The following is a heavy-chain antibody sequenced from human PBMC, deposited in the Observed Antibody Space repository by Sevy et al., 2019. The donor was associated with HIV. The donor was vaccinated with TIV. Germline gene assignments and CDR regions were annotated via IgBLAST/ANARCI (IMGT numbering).Heavy chain of an antibody. J-gene: IGHJ4*01. Sequence: GGSLRLSCTASGFSISGYGMHWVRQVPGKGLEWVAIIWYDGTNKDYTDSVKGRFTITRDNSKNTLYLQMNSLRVEDTAVYYCARESLAVAGIGYYFNYWGQERWSPSPQ. CDR1: GFSISGYG. CDR2: IWYDGTNK. D-gene: IGHD6-19*01. CDR3: ARESLAVAGIGYYFNY. V-gene: IGHV3-33*01.